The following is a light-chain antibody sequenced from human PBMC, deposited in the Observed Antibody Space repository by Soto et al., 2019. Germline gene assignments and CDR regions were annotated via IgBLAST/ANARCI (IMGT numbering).Light chain of an antibody. J-gene: IGLJ3*02. CDR1: CSDVGAYNY. CDR2: EVT. CDR3: TSYVGNDIWV. V-gene: IGLV2-8*01. Sequence: QSALTQPPSASGSPGQSVTISCTGTCSDVGAYNYVSWYQQYPGKAPKLMIYEVTKRPSGVPDRFSGSKSGNTASLTVSGLQAEDEADYYCTSYVGNDIWVFGGGTKVTVL.